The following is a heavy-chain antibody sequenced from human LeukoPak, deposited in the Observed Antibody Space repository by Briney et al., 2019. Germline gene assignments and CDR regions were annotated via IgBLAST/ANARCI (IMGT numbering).Heavy chain of an antibody. CDR2: VSYDGSNK. CDR3: AKTYSSGWFYYYYGMDV. J-gene: IGHJ6*02. D-gene: IGHD6-19*01. V-gene: IGHV3-30*18. CDR1: GFTFSSYG. Sequence: GGSLRLSCAASGFTFSSYGMHWVRQAPGKGLEWVAVVSYDGSNKYYADSVKGRFTISRVKSKNTLYLQMNSLRAEDTAVYYCAKTYSSGWFYYYYGMDVWGQGTTVTVSS.